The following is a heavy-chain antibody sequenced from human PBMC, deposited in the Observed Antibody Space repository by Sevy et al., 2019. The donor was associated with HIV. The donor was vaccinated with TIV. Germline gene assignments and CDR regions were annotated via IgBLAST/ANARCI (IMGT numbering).Heavy chain of an antibody. D-gene: IGHD6-19*01. CDR2: IYYSGST. CDR3: ARQVSSGWYFVIGDY. V-gene: IGHV4-39*01. CDR1: GGSISSSSYY. Sequence: SEILSLTCTVSGGSISSSSYYWGWIRQPPGKGLEWIGSIYYSGSTYDNPSLKSRVTISVDTSKNQFSLKLSSVTAADTAVYYCARQVSSGWYFVIGDYWGQGTLVTVSS. J-gene: IGHJ4*02.